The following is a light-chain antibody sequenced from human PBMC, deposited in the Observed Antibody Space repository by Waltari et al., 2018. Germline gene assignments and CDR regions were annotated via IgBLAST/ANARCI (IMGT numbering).Light chain of an antibody. Sequence: QSALTQPASVSGSPGQSITISCTGTSSDVGGYNYVPWYQQHPGKAPKLMIYEVSNRPSGFFNSFSGPKSGNSASLTISGLQAEDEADYYCSSYTSSSTLVFGTGTKVTVL. CDR2: EVS. CDR3: SSYTSSSTLV. J-gene: IGLJ1*01. CDR1: SSDVGGYNY. V-gene: IGLV2-14*01.